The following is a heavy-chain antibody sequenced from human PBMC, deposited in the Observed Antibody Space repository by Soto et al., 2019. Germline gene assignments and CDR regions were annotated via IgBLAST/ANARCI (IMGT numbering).Heavy chain of an antibody. J-gene: IGHJ3*02. CDR1: GGSFSGYY. D-gene: IGHD3-22*01. V-gene: IGHV4-34*01. CDR3: ARNRRYRYYDSSGPIDAFDI. CDR2: INHSGST. Sequence: PSETLSLTCAVYGGSFSGYYWSWIRQPPGKGLEWIGEINHSGSTNYNPSLKSRVTISVDTSKNQFSLKLSSVTAADTAVYYCARNRRYRYYDSSGPIDAFDIWGQGTMVTVSS.